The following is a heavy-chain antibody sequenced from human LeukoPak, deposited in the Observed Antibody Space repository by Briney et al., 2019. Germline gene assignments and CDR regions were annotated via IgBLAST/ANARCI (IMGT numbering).Heavy chain of an antibody. CDR2: IFYSGST. Sequence: PSETLSLTCSVSGGSISSHYWSWIRQPPGKGLEWIGYIFYSGSTDYNPSLKSRVTISVDTSKNQFSLKLGSVTAADTAVYYCARGGSWYGYWGQGTLVTVSS. CDR1: GGSISSHY. CDR3: ARGGSWYGY. J-gene: IGHJ4*02. V-gene: IGHV4-59*11. D-gene: IGHD6-13*01.